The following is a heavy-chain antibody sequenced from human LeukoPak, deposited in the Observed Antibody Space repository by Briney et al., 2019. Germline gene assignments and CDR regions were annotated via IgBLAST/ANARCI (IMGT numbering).Heavy chain of an antibody. CDR1: GDSVSTNGVA. J-gene: IGHJ3*02. V-gene: IGHV6-1*01. Sequence: KPSQTLSLTCGISGDSVSTNGVAWNWIRQSPSRGLEWLGRTYYRSKWYNDYAVSVKSRITINPDTSRNQFSLQLNSVTPEDTAVYYCARGRSSAFDTWGQGTVVTVSS. CDR3: ARGRSSAFDT. CDR2: TYYRSKWYN.